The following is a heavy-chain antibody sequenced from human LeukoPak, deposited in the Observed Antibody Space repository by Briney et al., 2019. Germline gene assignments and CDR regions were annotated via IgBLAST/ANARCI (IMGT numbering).Heavy chain of an antibody. J-gene: IGHJ4*02. CDR3: AKGGVVYDSSGYYDY. CDR1: GFTFSSYA. CDR2: ISGSGGST. V-gene: IGHV3-23*01. D-gene: IGHD3-22*01. Sequence: GGSLRLSCAASGFTFSSYAMSWVRQAPGKGLEWVSAISGSGGSTYYADSVKGRFTISRDNYKNTLYLQMNSLRAEDTAVYYCAKGGVVYDSSGYYDYWGQGTLVTVSS.